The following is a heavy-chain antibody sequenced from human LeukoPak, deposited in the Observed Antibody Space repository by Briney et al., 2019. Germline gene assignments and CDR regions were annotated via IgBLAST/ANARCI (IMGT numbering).Heavy chain of an antibody. CDR3: AKTDFWSGPFDY. CDR1: GFTFSSHA. D-gene: IGHD3-3*01. V-gene: IGHV3-23*01. J-gene: IGHJ4*02. CDR2: ISGSGANT. Sequence: GGSLRLSCAASGFTFSSHAMNWVRQAPGKGLEWVSGISGSGANTNYADSVKGRFTISRDNSKNTLYLQMNNLRAEDTAVYYCAKTDFWSGPFDYWGQGTLVTVSS.